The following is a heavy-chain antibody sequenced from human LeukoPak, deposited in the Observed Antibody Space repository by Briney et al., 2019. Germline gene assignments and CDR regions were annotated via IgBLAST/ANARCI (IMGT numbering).Heavy chain of an antibody. CDR1: GYTFTSYY. J-gene: IGHJ4*02. V-gene: IGHV1-2*02. CDR3: AREGQSYDSSGYYPN. D-gene: IGHD3-22*01. Sequence: ASVKVSCKASGYTFTSYYMHWVRQAPGQGLEWMGWINPNSGDTKYGQKFQGRVTITRDTSISTAYMELSRLRSDDTAVYYCAREGQSYDSSGYYPNWGQGTLVTVSS. CDR2: INPNSGDT.